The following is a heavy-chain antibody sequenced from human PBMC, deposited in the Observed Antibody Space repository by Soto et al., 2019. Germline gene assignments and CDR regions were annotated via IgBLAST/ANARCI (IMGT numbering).Heavy chain of an antibody. CDR3: ARDRDFFHSSGPDY. D-gene: IGHD3-22*01. CDR2: ISHSGST. V-gene: IGHV4-31*01. J-gene: IGHJ4*02. Sequence: QVQLQESGPGLVKPSQTLFLTCTVSGGSISSGTYYWSWIRQHPGKGLEWIGYISHSGSTYYNPSLASLISIAVDTSKNQFSLRLSSVTAADTAVYYCARDRDFFHSSGPDYWGQGTLVTVSS. CDR1: GGSISSGTYY.